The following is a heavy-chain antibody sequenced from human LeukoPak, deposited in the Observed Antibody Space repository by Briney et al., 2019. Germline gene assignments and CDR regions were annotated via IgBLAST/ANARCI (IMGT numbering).Heavy chain of an antibody. D-gene: IGHD6-6*01. Sequence: SETLSLTCTVSGGSISSSSYYWGWIRQPPGKGLEWIGSIYYSGSTYYNPSLKSRVTISVDTSKNQFSLKLSSVTAADTAVCYCARVGAKYSSSYYFDYWGQGTLVTVSS. CDR1: GGSISSSSYY. CDR3: ARVGAKYSSSYYFDY. CDR2: IYYSGST. J-gene: IGHJ4*02. V-gene: IGHV4-39*07.